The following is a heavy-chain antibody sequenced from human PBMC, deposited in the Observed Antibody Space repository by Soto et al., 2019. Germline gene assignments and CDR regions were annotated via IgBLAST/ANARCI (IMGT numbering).Heavy chain of an antibody. CDR3: ARLLWFGEFYYYYYGMDV. CDR2: IIPILGIA. V-gene: IGHV1-69*02. J-gene: IGHJ6*02. CDR1: GGTFSSYT. D-gene: IGHD3-10*01. Sequence: GASVKVSCKASGGTFSSYTISWVRQAPGQGLEWMGRIIPILGIANYAQKFQGRVTITADKSTSTAYMELSSLRSEDTAVYYCARLLWFGEFYYYYYGMDVWGQGTTVTVSS.